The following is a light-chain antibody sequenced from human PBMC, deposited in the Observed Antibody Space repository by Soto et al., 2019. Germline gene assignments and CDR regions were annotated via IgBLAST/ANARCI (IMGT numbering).Light chain of an antibody. V-gene: IGLV2-14*03. Sequence: QSVLTQPASVSGSPGQSITISCTGTSSDVGGYNFVSWYQQHPGKVPKLMIFDVNRRPSGVSDRFSCSKSGNTASLTISWLQAEDEGDYYCCSYTSSSTHVFGSGTKVTVL. CDR1: SSDVGGYNF. CDR2: DVN. J-gene: IGLJ1*01. CDR3: CSYTSSSTHV.